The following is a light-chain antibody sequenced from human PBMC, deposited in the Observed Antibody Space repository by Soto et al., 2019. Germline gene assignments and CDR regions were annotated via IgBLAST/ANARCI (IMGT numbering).Light chain of an antibody. J-gene: IGLJ1*01. CDR2: DVS. Sequence: QSVLTRPASVSGSPGQSITISCPGTSSDVGGYNYVSWYQQHPGKAPKLMIYDVSNRPSGVSNRFSGSKSGNTASLTISGLQAEDEADYYCSSYTSSSTLDVFGTGTKVTVL. V-gene: IGLV2-14*01. CDR3: SSYTSSSTLDV. CDR1: SSDVGGYNY.